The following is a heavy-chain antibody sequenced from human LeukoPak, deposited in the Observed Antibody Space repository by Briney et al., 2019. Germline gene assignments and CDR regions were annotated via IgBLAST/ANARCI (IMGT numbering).Heavy chain of an antibody. D-gene: IGHD3-10*01. CDR2: VSATGYTT. CDR1: GFTLPYG. CDR3: AKVLWFGESTQNFDY. J-gene: IGHJ4*02. V-gene: IGHV3-23*01. Sequence: GGSLRLSCVVSGFTLPYGMSWVRQAPGKGLEWVSYVSATGYTTSYADSVKGRFTISRDNAKNTVFLQMDSLRADDTAVYYCAKVLWFGESTQNFDYWGQGTLVTVSS.